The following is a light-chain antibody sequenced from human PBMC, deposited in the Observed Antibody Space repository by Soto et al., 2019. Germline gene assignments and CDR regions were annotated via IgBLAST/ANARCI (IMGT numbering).Light chain of an antibody. Sequence: QAVVTQEPSLTVSPGGTVTLTCGSSTGAVTSGHYPYWFQQKPGQAPKTLIYDTTNKHSWSPARFSGSLGGKAALTLSGAQPEDEADYYCLLVYSGIVVFGGGTKVTVL. V-gene: IGLV7-46*01. CDR2: DTT. CDR3: LLVYSGIVV. J-gene: IGLJ2*01. CDR1: TGAVTSGHY.